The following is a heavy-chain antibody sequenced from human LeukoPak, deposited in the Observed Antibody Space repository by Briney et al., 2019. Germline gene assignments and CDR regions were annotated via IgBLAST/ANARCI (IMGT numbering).Heavy chain of an antibody. D-gene: IGHD4-23*01. CDR1: GGSISSGGYY. Sequence: SQTLSLTCTVSGGSISSGGYYWRWIRQHPGKGLEWIGYIYYSGSTYYNPSLKSRVTISVDTSKNQFSLKLSSVTAADTAVYYCARVTPSHYYYGMDVWGQGTTVTVSS. CDR3: ARVTPSHYYYGMDV. CDR2: IYYSGST. J-gene: IGHJ6*02. V-gene: IGHV4-31*03.